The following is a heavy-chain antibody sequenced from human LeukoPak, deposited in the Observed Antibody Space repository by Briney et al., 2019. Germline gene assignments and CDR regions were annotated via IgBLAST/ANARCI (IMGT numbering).Heavy chain of an antibody. CDR2: ISAYNGNT. J-gene: IGHJ6*04. Sequence: ASVKVSCKASGYTFTSYGISWVRQAPGQGLEWMGWISAYNGNTNYAQKLQGRVTMTTDTSTSTAYMELRSLRSDDTAVCYCARVADDDILTGYPPDYYYYGMDVWGKGTTVTVSS. CDR3: ARVADDDILTGYPPDYYYYGMDV. V-gene: IGHV1-18*04. CDR1: GYTFTSYG. D-gene: IGHD3-9*01.